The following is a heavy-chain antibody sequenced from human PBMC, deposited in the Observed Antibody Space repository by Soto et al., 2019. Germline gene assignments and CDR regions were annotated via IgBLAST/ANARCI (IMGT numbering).Heavy chain of an antibody. V-gene: IGHV4-34*01. CDR1: GGSFGGYY. J-gene: IGHJ6*03. CDR2: INHSGST. Sequence: PSETLSLTCAVYGGSFGGYYWSWIRQPPGKGLEWIGEINHSGSTNYNPSLKSRVTISVDTSKNQFSLKLSSVTAADTAVYYCARALGGDIVVVPAAMRGYYYYMDVWGKGTTVTVSS. CDR3: ARALGGDIVVVPAAMRGYYYYMDV. D-gene: IGHD2-2*01.